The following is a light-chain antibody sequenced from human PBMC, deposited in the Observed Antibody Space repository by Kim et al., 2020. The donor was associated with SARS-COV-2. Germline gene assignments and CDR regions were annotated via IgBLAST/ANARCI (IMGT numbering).Light chain of an antibody. Sequence: QTVTISCTGTGSNNGAGYDVNWYQQLPGTAPKLLIYANTKRPAGVPDRFSGSKSGPSASLTITGLQAEDEADYYCQSYDSSLRAYVFGTGTKVTVL. CDR1: GSNNGAGYD. CDR2: ANT. J-gene: IGLJ1*01. V-gene: IGLV1-40*01. CDR3: QSYDSSLRAYV.